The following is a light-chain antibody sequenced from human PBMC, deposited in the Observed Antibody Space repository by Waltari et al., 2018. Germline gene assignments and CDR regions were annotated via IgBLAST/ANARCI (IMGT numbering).Light chain of an antibody. CDR1: SSNIGSNY. Sequence: QSVLTQPPSASGTPGQRVTISCSGSSSNIGSNYVYWYQQLPGTAPKLLIYRNNHRPSGVPDRFSGSQSGTSASLAISGLRSEDEADYYCAAWDDSLSGVVFGGGTKLTVL. V-gene: IGLV1-47*01. J-gene: IGLJ2*01. CDR3: AAWDDSLSGVV. CDR2: RNN.